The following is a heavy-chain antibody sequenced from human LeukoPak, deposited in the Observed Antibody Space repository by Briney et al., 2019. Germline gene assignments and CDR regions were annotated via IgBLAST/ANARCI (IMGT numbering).Heavy chain of an antibody. V-gene: IGHV1-2*02. Sequence: ASVKVSCKASGYTFTGYYMHWVRQAPGQGLEWIGWINPNSGGTNYAQKFQGRVTMTRDTSISTAYMELSRLRSDDTAVYYCASGILTYYYDSSGPYRDYWGQGTLVTVSS. CDR2: INPNSGGT. CDR1: GYTFTGYY. D-gene: IGHD3-22*01. J-gene: IGHJ4*02. CDR3: ASGILTYYYDSSGPYRDY.